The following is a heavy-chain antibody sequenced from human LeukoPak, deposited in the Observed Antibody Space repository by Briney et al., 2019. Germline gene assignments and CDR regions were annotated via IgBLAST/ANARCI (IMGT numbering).Heavy chain of an antibody. CDR1: GGTFSSYA. D-gene: IGHD3-22*01. V-gene: IGHV1-69*13. CDR2: IIPIFGTA. J-gene: IGHJ4*02. CDR3: ARLNYYDSSGQFDY. Sequence: SVKVSCKASGGTFSSYAISWVRQAPGHGLECMGGIIPIFGTANYAQKFQGRVTITADESTSTAYMELSSLRSEDTAVYYCARLNYYDSSGQFDYWGQGTLVTVSS.